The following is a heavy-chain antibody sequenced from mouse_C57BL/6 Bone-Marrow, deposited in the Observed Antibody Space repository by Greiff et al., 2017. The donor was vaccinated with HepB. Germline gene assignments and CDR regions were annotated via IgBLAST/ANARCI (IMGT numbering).Heavy chain of an antibody. Sequence: VQLQQSGAELVKPGASVKISCKASGYAFSSYWMNWVKQRPGKGLEWIGQIYPGDGDTNYNGKLKGKATLTADKSSSTAYMQLSSLTSEDSAVYFCARKNTNYWYFDVWGTGTTVTVSS. CDR3: ARKNTNYWYFDV. J-gene: IGHJ1*03. V-gene: IGHV1-80*01. CDR2: IYPGDGDT. CDR1: GYAFSSYW.